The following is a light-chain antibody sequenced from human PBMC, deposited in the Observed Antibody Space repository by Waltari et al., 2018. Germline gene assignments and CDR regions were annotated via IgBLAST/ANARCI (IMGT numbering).Light chain of an antibody. V-gene: IGLV1-47*02. Sequence: QSVLTQPPSASGTPGQRVTISCSGSSSNIGNNNVFWYQQLPGTAPKLLIYNNNQRPSGIPERFSGSNSGNTATLIISRVEAGDEADYHCQVWDSGSDHPYVFGTGTTVTVL. J-gene: IGLJ1*01. CDR3: QVWDSGSDHPYV. CDR1: SSNIGNNN. CDR2: NNN.